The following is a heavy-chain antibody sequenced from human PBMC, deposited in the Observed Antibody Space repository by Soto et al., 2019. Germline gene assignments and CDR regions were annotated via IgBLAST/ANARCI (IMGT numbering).Heavy chain of an antibody. D-gene: IGHD1-1*01. CDR3: ASGTTTSAFSAMDV. CDR2: ISYDGSNK. Sequence: QVQLVESGGGVVQPGRSLRLSCAASGFTFSNNAMDWVRQAPGKGLEWVAVISYDGSNKYIAESVKGRFTISRDNSKNPPFLQMTRLSAEDTAVYYCASGTTTSAFSAMDVLGQGSAVTATS. V-gene: IGHV3-30-3*01. J-gene: IGHJ6*02. CDR1: GFTFSNNA.